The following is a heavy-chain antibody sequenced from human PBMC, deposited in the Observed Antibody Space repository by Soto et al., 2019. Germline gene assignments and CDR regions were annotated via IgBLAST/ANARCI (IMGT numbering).Heavy chain of an antibody. J-gene: IGHJ6*02. CDR1: RDTFTRYW. Sequence: GESLKISCKGSRDTFTRYWISWVRQMPGKGLEWVGRIDPNDSYTNYSQSLQGHVTISADKSINTAYLQWSSLKASDAAKYYCARHARYPTVGSGTPYYYYHMDVWGQGTTVTVSS. V-gene: IGHV5-10-1*01. D-gene: IGHD1-26*01. CDR2: IDPNDSYT. CDR3: ARHARYPTVGSGTPYYYYHMDV.